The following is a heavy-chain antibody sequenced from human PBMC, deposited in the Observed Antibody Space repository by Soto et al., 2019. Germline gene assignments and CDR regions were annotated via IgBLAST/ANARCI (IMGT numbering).Heavy chain of an antibody. J-gene: IGHJ4*02. D-gene: IGHD1-26*01. Sequence: SETLSLTCTVSGGSISSYYWSWIRQPPGKGLEWIGYIYYSGSTNYNPSLKSRVTISVDTSKNQFSLKLSSVTAADTAVYYCASGSYYFDYWGQGTLVTVSS. CDR2: IYYSGST. V-gene: IGHV4-59*01. CDR3: ASGSYYFDY. CDR1: GGSISSYY.